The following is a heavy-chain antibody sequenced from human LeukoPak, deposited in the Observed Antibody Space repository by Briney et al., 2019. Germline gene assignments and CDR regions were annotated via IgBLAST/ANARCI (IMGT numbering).Heavy chain of an antibody. V-gene: IGHV1-46*01. Sequence: ASVKVSCKASGYSFINFSIHWVRQAPGQGLEWMGIINPSGGSTSYAQKFQGRVTMTRDTSTSTVYMELSSLRSEDTAVYYCAREGRQLVRYNWFDPWGQGTLVTVSS. CDR1: GYSFINFS. J-gene: IGHJ5*02. CDR3: AREGRQLVRYNWFDP. CDR2: INPSGGST. D-gene: IGHD6-13*01.